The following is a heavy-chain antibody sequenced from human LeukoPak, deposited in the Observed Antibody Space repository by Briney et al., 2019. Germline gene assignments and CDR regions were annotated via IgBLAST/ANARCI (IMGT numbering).Heavy chain of an antibody. CDR1: GFTFTEYG. CDR2: ISYDGSNK. V-gene: IGHV3-30*18. Sequence: GGSLRLSCAASGFTFTEYGMHRVRQAPGKGLEWVAVISYDGSNKYYADSVKGRFTISRDNSKNTLFLQMNSLRTEDTAVYYCAKDRRGYSAYDVDYFDYWGQGTLVTVSS. CDR3: AKDRRGYSAYDVDYFDY. D-gene: IGHD5-12*01. J-gene: IGHJ4*02.